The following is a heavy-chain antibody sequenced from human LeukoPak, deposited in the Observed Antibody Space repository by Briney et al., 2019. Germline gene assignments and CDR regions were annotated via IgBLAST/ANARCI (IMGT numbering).Heavy chain of an antibody. Sequence: PGGSLRLSCAASGFTFSSYSMNWVRQAPGKGLEWVSYISSSSSTIYYANSVKGRFTISRDNAKNSLYLQMNSLRAEDTAVYYCARVGGSSWLYYYYMDVWGKGTTVTVSS. CDR1: GFTFSSYS. CDR2: ISSSSSTI. CDR3: ARVGGSSWLYYYYMDV. V-gene: IGHV3-48*01. J-gene: IGHJ6*03. D-gene: IGHD6-13*01.